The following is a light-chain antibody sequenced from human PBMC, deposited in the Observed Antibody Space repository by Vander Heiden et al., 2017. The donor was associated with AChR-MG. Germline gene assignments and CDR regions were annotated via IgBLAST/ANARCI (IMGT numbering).Light chain of an antibody. CDR2: SNN. CDR1: SPNIGSNT. CDR3: AAWDDSLNGRV. Sequence: QSVLTQPPSASGTPGQRVPIPCSGSSPNIGSNTVNWYQQLPGTAPKLLIYSNNQRPSGVPDRFSGSKSGTSASLAISGLQSEDEADYYCAAWDDSLNGRVFGGGTKLTVL. J-gene: IGLJ3*02. V-gene: IGLV1-44*01.